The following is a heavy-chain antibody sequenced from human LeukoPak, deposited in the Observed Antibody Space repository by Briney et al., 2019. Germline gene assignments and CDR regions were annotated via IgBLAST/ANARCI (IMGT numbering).Heavy chain of an antibody. D-gene: IGHD3-10*01. CDR2: IYYSGST. Sequence: SETLSLTCTVSGGSISSSSYYWGWIRQPPGKGLEWIGSIYYSGSTYYNPSLKSRVTISLDTSKNQFSLRLSSVTAADTAVYYCARGGRRRYFGSGSYYYYMDVWGKGTTVTVSS. J-gene: IGHJ6*03. V-gene: IGHV4-39*07. CDR1: GGSISSSSYY. CDR3: ARGGRRRYFGSGSYYYYMDV.